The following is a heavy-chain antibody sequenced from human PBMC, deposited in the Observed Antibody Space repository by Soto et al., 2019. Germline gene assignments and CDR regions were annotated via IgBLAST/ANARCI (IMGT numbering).Heavy chain of an antibody. Sequence: GGSLRLSCAASGFTFSGSAMHWVRQASGKGLEWVGRIRSKANSYATAYAASVKGRFTISRDDSKNTAYLQMNSLKTEDTAVYYCTRRGYCSSTSCYPIYYYYMDVWGKGTTVTVSS. CDR3: TRRGYCSSTSCYPIYYYYMDV. J-gene: IGHJ6*03. CDR2: IRSKANSYAT. CDR1: GFTFSGSA. V-gene: IGHV3-73*01. D-gene: IGHD2-2*01.